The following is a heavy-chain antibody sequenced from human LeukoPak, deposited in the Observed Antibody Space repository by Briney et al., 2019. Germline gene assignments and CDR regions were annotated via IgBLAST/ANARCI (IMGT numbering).Heavy chain of an antibody. V-gene: IGHV5-51*01. J-gene: IGHJ1*01. D-gene: IGHD2-15*01. Sequence: PGESLKISCKGSGYSFTSYWIGWVRQMPGKGLEWMGIIYPGDSDTRYSPSFQGQVTISADKSISTAYLQWSSLKASDTAIYYCARPLYCSGGSCYSTHWGQGTLVTVSS. CDR1: GYSFTSYW. CDR2: IYPGDSDT. CDR3: ARPLYCSGGSCYSTH.